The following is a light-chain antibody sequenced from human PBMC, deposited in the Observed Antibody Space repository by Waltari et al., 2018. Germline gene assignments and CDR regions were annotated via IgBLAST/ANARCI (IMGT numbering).Light chain of an antibody. V-gene: IGLV3-21*01. Sequence: SYELTQPRSVSVSPGQTARITCGGDNIGSKSVQWYQQKPPQAPALVIYADSERPSGIPERFSGSNSGNTATLTISGVEAGDEADYYCQVWDSSSDHGLFGGGTRLTVL. CDR1: NIGSKS. CDR3: QVWDSSSDHGL. J-gene: IGLJ2*01. CDR2: ADS.